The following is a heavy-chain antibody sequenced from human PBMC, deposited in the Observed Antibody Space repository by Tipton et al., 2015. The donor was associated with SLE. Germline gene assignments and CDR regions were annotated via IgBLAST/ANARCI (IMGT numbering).Heavy chain of an antibody. CDR2: ISWNSGSI. J-gene: IGHJ4*02. CDR3: AKAPVGTAMVYYFDY. V-gene: IGHV3-9*01. D-gene: IGHD5-18*01. Sequence: RSLRLSCAASGFPFDDYAMHWVRQAPGKGLEWVSGISWNSGSIGYADSVKGRFTISRDNAKNSLYLQMNSLRAEDTALYYCAKAPVGTAMVYYFDYWGQGTLVTVSS. CDR1: GFPFDDYA.